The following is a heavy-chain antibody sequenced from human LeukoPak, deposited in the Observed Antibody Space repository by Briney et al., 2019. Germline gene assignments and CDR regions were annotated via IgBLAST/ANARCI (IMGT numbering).Heavy chain of an antibody. V-gene: IGHV4-39*07. CDR3: ARAPTGYSSGWAESWFDP. D-gene: IGHD6-19*01. J-gene: IGHJ5*02. CDR1: GGSISSSSYY. CDR2: IYYSGST. Sequence: SSETLSLTCTVSGGSISSSSYYWGWIRQPPGKGLEWIGSIYYSGSTCYNPSLKSRVTISVDTSKNQFSLKLSSVTAADTAVYYCARAPTGYSSGWAESWFDPWGQGTLVTVSS.